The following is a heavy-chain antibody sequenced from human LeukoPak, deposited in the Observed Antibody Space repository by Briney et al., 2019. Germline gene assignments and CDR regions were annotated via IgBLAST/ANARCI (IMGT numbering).Heavy chain of an antibody. D-gene: IGHD2-15*01. V-gene: IGHV3-33*01. J-gene: IGHJ4*02. CDR2: IWYDGSNE. CDR3: ARAGYCSGGSCYGLDY. CDR1: GFTSSSYG. Sequence: GGSLRLSCAASGFTSSSYGMHWVRQAPGRGLEWVALIWYDGSNEYYADSVKGRFTISRDNSKNTLYLQMDRLRAEDTAVYYCARAGYCSGGSCYGLDYWGQGTLVTVSS.